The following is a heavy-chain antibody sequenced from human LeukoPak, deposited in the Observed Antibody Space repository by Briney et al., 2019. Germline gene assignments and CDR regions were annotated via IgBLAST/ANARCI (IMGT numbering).Heavy chain of an antibody. D-gene: IGHD1-26*01. CDR3: AKGGKWDVTPFDY. J-gene: IGHJ4*02. Sequence: GGSLRLSCAASGFTFTSYSMNWVRQAPGKGLEWVSTISGGGGSTYYADSVKGRFTISRDNSKNTLYLQVNSLRAEDTAIYYCAKGGKWDVTPFDYWGQGTLVTVSS. V-gene: IGHV3-23*01. CDR2: ISGGGGST. CDR1: GFTFTSYS.